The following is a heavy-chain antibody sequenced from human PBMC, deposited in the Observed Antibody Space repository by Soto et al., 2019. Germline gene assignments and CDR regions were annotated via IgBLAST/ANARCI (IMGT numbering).Heavy chain of an antibody. V-gene: IGHV3-48*03. CDR1: GFTFSTYE. D-gene: IGHD3-3*01. J-gene: IGHJ4*02. CDR3: ARDGRDLLDY. Sequence: AGGSLRLSCAASGFTFSTYEMNWVRQAPGKGLEWISYIGRSDSTVYYADSVKGRFTISRDNAKNSLYLQMNSLRAEDTAVYYCARDGRDLLDYWGQGTLVTVSS. CDR2: IGRSDSTV.